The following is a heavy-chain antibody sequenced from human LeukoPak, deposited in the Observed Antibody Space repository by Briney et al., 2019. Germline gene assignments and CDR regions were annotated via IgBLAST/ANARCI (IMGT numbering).Heavy chain of an antibody. V-gene: IGHV5-51*01. Sequence: GESLKISCQASGYSFTSSWIGWARQMPGKGLEWLAIINPGDSDTRYSPSFQGQVTISADKSISTVYLQWGSLKASDTAMYYCARQPGAGWFDPWGQGTLVTVSS. CDR3: ARQPGAGWFDP. CDR1: GYSFTSSW. CDR2: INPGDSDT. J-gene: IGHJ5*02. D-gene: IGHD3-10*01.